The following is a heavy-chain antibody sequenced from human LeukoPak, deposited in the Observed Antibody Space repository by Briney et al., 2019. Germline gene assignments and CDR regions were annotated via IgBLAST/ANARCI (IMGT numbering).Heavy chain of an antibody. Sequence: PGGSLRLSCAASGFTFSSYAMSWVRQAPGKGLEWVSAISGSAGSTYYADSVKGRFTISRDNSKNTLYLQMNSMRAEDTAVYYCATVPWYSSGCLQGQGNLYFDYWGQGTLVTVSS. CDR2: ISGSAGST. D-gene: IGHD6-19*01. CDR1: GFTFSSYA. CDR3: ATVPWYSSGCLQGQGNLYFDY. J-gene: IGHJ4*02. V-gene: IGHV3-23*01.